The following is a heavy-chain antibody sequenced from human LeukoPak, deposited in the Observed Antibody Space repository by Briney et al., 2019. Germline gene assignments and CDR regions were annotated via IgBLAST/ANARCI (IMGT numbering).Heavy chain of an antibody. J-gene: IGHJ5*02. CDR2: TYYRSTWYN. V-gene: IGHV6-1*01. D-gene: IGHD2-2*01. CDR1: GDSVSINSVT. Sequence: SQTLSLTCAISGDSVSINSVTWNWIRQSPSRGLEWLGRTYYRSTWYNDYAVSVRGRITVNPDTSKNQFSLHLNSVTPEDTAVYYCAGRLTQYDCFDPWGQGILVTVSS. CDR3: AGRLTQYDCFDP.